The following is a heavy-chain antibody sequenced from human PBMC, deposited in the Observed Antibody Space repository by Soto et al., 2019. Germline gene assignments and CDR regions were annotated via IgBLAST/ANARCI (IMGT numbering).Heavy chain of an antibody. CDR1: GGTFSSYA. V-gene: IGHV1-69*05. Sequence: PVRVSCKASGGTFSSYASNWVRQAPGLGLEWMGGIIPMFGTTKYTQKFQDRVTITRDTSASTAYMEPSSLRSEDTAVYYCASNSKSSGWYVPVDYWGQGTLVTVSS. J-gene: IGHJ4*02. CDR3: ASNSKSSGWYVPVDY. CDR2: IIPMFGTT. D-gene: IGHD6-19*01.